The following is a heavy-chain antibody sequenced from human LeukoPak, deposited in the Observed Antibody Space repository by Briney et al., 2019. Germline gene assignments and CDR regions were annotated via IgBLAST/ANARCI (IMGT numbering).Heavy chain of an antibody. V-gene: IGHV1-24*01. J-gene: IGHJ4*02. CDR1: GYTLTELS. D-gene: IGHD5-18*01. Sequence: ASVKVSCKVSGYTLTELSMHWVRQAPGKGLEWMGGFDPEDGETIYAQKFQGRVTMTEDTSTDTAYMELSSLRSEDTAVYYCATALKRWIPGVFDYWGQGTLVTVSS. CDR2: FDPEDGET. CDR3: ATALKRWIPGVFDY.